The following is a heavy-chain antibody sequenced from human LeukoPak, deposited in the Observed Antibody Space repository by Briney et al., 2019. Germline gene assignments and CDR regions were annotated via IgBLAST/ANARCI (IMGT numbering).Heavy chain of an antibody. J-gene: IGHJ4*02. Sequence: PGGSLRLSCAASGFTFSSYNINWVRQAPGKGLEWVSSVSSSSSYIYYADSVKGRFTISRDNSKNTLYLQMNSLRAEDTAVYYCAKDISGSGYNDYWGQGTLVTVSS. CDR2: VSSSSSYI. CDR1: GFTFSSYN. CDR3: AKDISGSGYNDY. D-gene: IGHD3-3*01. V-gene: IGHV3-21*04.